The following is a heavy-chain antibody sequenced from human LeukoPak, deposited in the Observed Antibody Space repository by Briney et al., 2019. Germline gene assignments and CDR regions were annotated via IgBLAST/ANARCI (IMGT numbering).Heavy chain of an antibody. J-gene: IGHJ2*01. CDR1: GFTVSSNY. D-gene: IGHD6-13*01. V-gene: IGHV3-23*01. Sequence: GGSLRLSCAASGFTVSSNYMSWVRQAPGKGLEWVSAISGSGGSTYYADSVKGRFTISRDNSKNTLYLQMNSLRAEDTAVYYCAKDRGIAAAGSYWYFDLWGRGTLVTVSS. CDR3: AKDRGIAAAGSYWYFDL. CDR2: ISGSGGST.